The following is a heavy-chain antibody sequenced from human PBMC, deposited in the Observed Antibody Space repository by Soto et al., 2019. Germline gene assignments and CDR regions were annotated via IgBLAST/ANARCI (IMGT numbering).Heavy chain of an antibody. CDR2: IDPSDSYT. CDR3: ARFPLYCSGGSCYPNWFDP. J-gene: IGHJ5*02. Sequence: ESLKISCKGSGYSFTSYWISWVRQMPGKGLEWMGRIDPSDSYTNYSPSFQGHVTISADKSISTAYLQWSSLKASDTAIYYCARFPLYCSGGSCYPNWFDPWGQGTLVTVSS. D-gene: IGHD2-15*01. V-gene: IGHV5-10-1*01. CDR1: GYSFTSYW.